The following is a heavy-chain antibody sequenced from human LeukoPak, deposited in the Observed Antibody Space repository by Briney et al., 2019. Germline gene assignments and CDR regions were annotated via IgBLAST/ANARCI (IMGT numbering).Heavy chain of an antibody. CDR2: IIPIFGTA. J-gene: IGHJ5*02. V-gene: IGHV1-69*13. CDR1: GGTFSSYA. Sequence: GASVKVSCKASGGTFSSYAISWVRQAPGQGLEWMGGIIPIFGTANYAQKFQGRVTITADESTSTAYMELSSLRSEDTAVYYCARALGYCSGGSCYHHNWFDPWGQGILVTVSS. D-gene: IGHD2-15*01. CDR3: ARALGYCSGGSCYHHNWFDP.